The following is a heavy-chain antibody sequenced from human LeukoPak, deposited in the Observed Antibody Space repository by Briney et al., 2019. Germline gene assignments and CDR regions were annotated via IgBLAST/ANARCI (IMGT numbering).Heavy chain of an antibody. D-gene: IGHD2-15*01. Sequence: TGGSLRLSCAASGFTVSSNYMSWVRQAPGKGLEWVSAISGSGGSTYYADSVKGRFTISRDNSKNTLYLQMNSLRAEDTAVYYCAKPGGGYCSGGSCHEFDYWGQGTLVTVSS. CDR2: ISGSGGST. CDR3: AKPGGGYCSGGSCHEFDY. CDR1: GFTVSSNY. V-gene: IGHV3-23*01. J-gene: IGHJ4*02.